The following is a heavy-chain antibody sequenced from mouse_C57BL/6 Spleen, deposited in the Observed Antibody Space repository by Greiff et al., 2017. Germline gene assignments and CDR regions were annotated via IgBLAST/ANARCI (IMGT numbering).Heavy chain of an antibody. J-gene: IGHJ4*01. CDR1: GFTFSSYT. V-gene: IGHV5-9*01. Sequence: VQLKESGGGLVKPGGSLKLSCAASGFTFSSYTMSWVRQTPEKRLEWVATISGGGGNTYYPDSVKGGFTISRDNAKNTLYLQMISLRSEDTALYYCARYDYDGYAMDYWGQGTSVTVSS. CDR3: ARYDYDGYAMDY. CDR2: ISGGGGNT. D-gene: IGHD2-4*01.